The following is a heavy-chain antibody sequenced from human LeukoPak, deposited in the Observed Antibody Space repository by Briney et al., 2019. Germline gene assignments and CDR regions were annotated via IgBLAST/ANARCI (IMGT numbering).Heavy chain of an antibody. CDR3: ASAILGVTAIGRNAFDI. V-gene: IGHV1-18*01. CDR2: ISAYNGIT. D-gene: IGHD2-21*02. CDR1: GYTFTSYG. J-gene: IGHJ3*02. Sequence: GASVKVSCKASGYTFTSYGISWVRQAPGQGLEWMGWISAYNGITDYAQKFQGRVTMTTDTSTSTAYMELRSLRSDDTAVYYCASAILGVTAIGRNAFDIWGQGTMVTVSS.